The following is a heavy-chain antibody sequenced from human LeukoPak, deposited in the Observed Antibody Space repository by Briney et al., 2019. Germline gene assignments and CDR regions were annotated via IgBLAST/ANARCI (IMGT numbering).Heavy chain of an antibody. J-gene: IGHJ4*02. CDR1: GFTFSGSA. V-gene: IGHV3-73*01. Sequence: GGSLRLSCAASGFTFSGSAMHWVRQASGKGLEWVGRIRSKANSYATAYAASVKGRFTISRDNSKNTLYLQMNSLRAEDTAVYYCAKSSRGLFGVVKTPFDYWGQGTLVTVSS. CDR2: IRSKANSYAT. CDR3: AKSSRGLFGVVKTPFDY. D-gene: IGHD3-3*01.